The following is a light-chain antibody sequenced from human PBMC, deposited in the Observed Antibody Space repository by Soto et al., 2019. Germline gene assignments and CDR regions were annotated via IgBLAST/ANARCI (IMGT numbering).Light chain of an antibody. V-gene: IGKV3-15*01. J-gene: IGKJ4*01. CDR1: ERCSTN. CDR3: QQYDNWLT. CDR2: GAS. Sequence: EIAMTQSPATLSVSPGERATLSCRASERCSTNLAWYQQKPGQAPRLLIYGASTRATAVPARFSGSGFGTEFTLTISSLQSEDSALYYCQQYDNWLTFGGGTKVEI.